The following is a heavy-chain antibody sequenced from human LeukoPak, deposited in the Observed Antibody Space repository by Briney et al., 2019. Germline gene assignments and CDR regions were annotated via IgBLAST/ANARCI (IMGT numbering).Heavy chain of an antibody. D-gene: IGHD5-12*01. CDR2: ISGSCGST. J-gene: IGHJ4*02. V-gene: IGHV3-23*01. CDR3: AKGSSGYSGYAALAGY. CDR1: GFTFSSYA. Sequence: GGSLRLSCAASGFTFSSYAMSWVRQTPGKGLEWVSAISGSCGSTYYADSVKGRFTISRDNSKNTLYLQMNSLRAEDTAVYYCAKGSSGYSGYAALAGYWGERTLVTASS.